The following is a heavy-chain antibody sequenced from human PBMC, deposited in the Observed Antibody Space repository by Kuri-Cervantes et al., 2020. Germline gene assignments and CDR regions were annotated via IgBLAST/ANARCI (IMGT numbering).Heavy chain of an antibody. J-gene: IGHJ3*02. V-gene: IGHV3-21*01. D-gene: IGHD3-16*01. Sequence: GGSLRLSCAASGFTFSSYSMNWVRQAPGKGLEWVSSISSSSSYIYYADSVKGRFTISRDNAKNSLYLQMNSLRAEDTAVYYCARDTNWGSYPSGGKLQDGFDIWGQGTRVTVSS. CDR1: GFTFSSYS. CDR2: ISSSSSYI. CDR3: ARDTNWGSYPSGGKLQDGFDI.